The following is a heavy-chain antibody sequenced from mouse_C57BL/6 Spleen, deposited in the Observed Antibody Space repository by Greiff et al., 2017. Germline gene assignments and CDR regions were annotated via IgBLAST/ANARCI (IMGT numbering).Heavy chain of an antibody. CDR3: ARSGSSGYDYFDY. CDR1: GYAFSSSW. V-gene: IGHV1-82*01. J-gene: IGHJ2*01. Sequence: VQLKQSGPELVKPGASVKISCKASGYAFSSSWMNWVKQRPGKGLEWIGRIYPGDGDTNYNGKFKGKATLTADKSSSTAYMQLSSLTSEDSAVYFCARSGSSGYDYFDYWGQGTTLTVSS. D-gene: IGHD3-2*02. CDR2: IYPGDGDT.